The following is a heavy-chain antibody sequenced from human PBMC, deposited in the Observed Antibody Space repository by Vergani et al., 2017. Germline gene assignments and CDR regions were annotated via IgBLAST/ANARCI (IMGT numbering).Heavy chain of an antibody. CDR3: ARISGGSAPYLHY. V-gene: IGHV3-7*01. J-gene: IGHJ1*01. CDR2: IKRDGTET. Sequence: EVHLFESGGGLVQSGGSLRLSCAASGFTFGDYYMAWIRLAPGKGLDWVASIKRDGTETFYVDSVKGRFTISRDNAKTTLYLQMNSLRDEDRGVYYCARISGGSAPYLHYWGQGTLVTVAS. CDR1: GFTFGDYY. D-gene: IGHD2-15*01.